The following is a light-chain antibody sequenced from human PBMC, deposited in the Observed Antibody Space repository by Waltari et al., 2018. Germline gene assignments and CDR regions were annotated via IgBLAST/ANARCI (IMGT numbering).Light chain of an antibody. CDR1: QTIDVY. J-gene: IGKJ2*01. CDR2: AAS. CDR3: QQSLDSPYT. Sequence: DIQMTQSPSSLSASVGDTVTISCRASQTIDVYLNCDQQQPGKAPNLLIYAASTLLIGVPARFSGFGSETEFTLTITGLQPEDFATYYCQQSLDSPYTFGQGTRLEI. V-gene: IGKV1-39*01.